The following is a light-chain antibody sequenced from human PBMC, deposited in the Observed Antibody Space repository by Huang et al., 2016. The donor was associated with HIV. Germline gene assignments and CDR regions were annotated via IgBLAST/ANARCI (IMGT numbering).Light chain of an antibody. CDR1: QTVSNN. CDR3: QHYNNWPMHS. V-gene: IGKV3-15*01. Sequence: IVVTQSPPTLSVSPGERVTLSYRASQTVSNNYLAWYQQKPGQAPRLLIYDASRRVSGIPARFSGSGSGTQFTLTISSLQSEDSAIYYCQHYNNWPMHSFGQGTKLEIK. CDR2: DAS. J-gene: IGKJ2*03.